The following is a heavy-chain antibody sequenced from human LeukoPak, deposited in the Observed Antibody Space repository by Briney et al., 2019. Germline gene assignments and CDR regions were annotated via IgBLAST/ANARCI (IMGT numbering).Heavy chain of an antibody. CDR2: INHSGST. Sequence: GSLRLSCAASGFTFSSYSMNWVRQAPGKGLEWIGEINHSGSTNYNPSLKSRVTISVDTSKNQFSLKLSSVTAADTAVYYCARGQVVAATVFDYWGQGTLVTVSS. CDR3: ARGQVVAATVFDY. D-gene: IGHD2-15*01. CDR1: GFTFSSYS. V-gene: IGHV4-34*01. J-gene: IGHJ4*02.